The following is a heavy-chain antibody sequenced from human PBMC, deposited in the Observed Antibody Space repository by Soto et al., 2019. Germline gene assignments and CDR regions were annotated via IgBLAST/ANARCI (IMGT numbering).Heavy chain of an antibody. V-gene: IGHV4-34*01. CDR3: ARGFRDGITIFGVVITCYYGMDV. J-gene: IGHJ6*01. D-gene: IGHD3-3*01. CDR1: GGSFSGYY. CDR2: INHSGST. Sequence: SETLSLTCAVYGGSFSGYYWSWIRQPPGKGLEWIGEINHSGSTNYNPSLKSRVTISVDTSKNQFSLKLSSVTAADTAVYYCARGFRDGITIFGVVITCYYGMDVRRQLPTVPVSS.